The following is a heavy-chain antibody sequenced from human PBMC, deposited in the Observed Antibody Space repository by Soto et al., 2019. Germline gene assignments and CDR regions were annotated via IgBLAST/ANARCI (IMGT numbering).Heavy chain of an antibody. V-gene: IGHV1-58*01. CDR3: AADTGIVGAPGAFDI. Sequence: ASVKVSCKASGFTFTSSAVQWVRQARGQRLEWIGWIVVGSGNTNYAQKFQERVTITRDMSTSTAYMELSSLRSEDTAVYYCAADTGIVGAPGAFDIWGQGTMVTVS. CDR2: IVVGSGNT. CDR1: GFTFTSSA. D-gene: IGHD1-26*01. J-gene: IGHJ3*02.